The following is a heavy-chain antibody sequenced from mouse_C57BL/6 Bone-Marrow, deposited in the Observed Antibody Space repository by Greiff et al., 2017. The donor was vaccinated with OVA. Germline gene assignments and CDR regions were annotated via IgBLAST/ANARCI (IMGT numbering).Heavy chain of an antibody. Sequence: EVQLQQSGPELVKPGASVKMSCKASGYTFTDYNMHWVKQSHGKSLEWIGYINPNNGGTSYNQKFKGMATLTVNKSSSTAYMELRSLTSEDSAVYYCARFGLWLRGISFYAMDYWGQGTSVTVSS. V-gene: IGHV1-22*01. D-gene: IGHD2-2*01. CDR1: GYTFTDYN. CDR3: ARFGLWLRGISFYAMDY. J-gene: IGHJ4*01. CDR2: INPNNGGT.